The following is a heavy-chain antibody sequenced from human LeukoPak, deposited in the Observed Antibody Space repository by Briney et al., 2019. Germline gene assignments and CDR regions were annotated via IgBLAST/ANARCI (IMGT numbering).Heavy chain of an antibody. Sequence: SETLSLTCTVSGGSISSYYWSWIRQPPGKGLEWIGYIYYSGSTNYSPSLKSRVTISVDTSKNQFSLKLSSVTAADTAVYYCARVKMSRDNVYYYYYLDVWGKGTTVTVSS. J-gene: IGHJ6*03. D-gene: IGHD1-1*01. CDR3: ARVKMSRDNVYYYYYLDV. CDR1: GGSISSYY. V-gene: IGHV4-59*01. CDR2: IYYSGST.